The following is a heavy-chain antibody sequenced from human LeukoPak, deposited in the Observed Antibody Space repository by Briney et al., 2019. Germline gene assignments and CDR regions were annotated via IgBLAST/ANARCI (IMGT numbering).Heavy chain of an antibody. Sequence: GGSLRLSCAASGFTFSSNWMHWVRQAPGKGLVWVSRIKGDVSSTSYADSVKGRFTISRDNAKNSLYLQMDSLRAEDTAVYYCARHIPFDCWCQGTLVTVSS. CDR3: ARHIPFDC. D-gene: IGHD2-21*01. J-gene: IGHJ4*02. V-gene: IGHV3-74*01. CDR2: IKGDVSST. CDR1: GFTFSSNW.